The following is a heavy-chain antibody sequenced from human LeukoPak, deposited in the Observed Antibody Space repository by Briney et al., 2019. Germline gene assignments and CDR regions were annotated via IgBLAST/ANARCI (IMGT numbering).Heavy chain of an antibody. CDR1: GFTLSGSA. CDR3: TGTYYYDSSGKGAFYYYYMDV. J-gene: IGHJ6*03. CDR2: IRSKANSYAT. D-gene: IGHD3-22*01. Sequence: GGSLRLSCAASGFTLSGSAMHWVRQASGKGLEWVGRIRSKANSYATAYAASVKGRFTIYIDDSKNTAYLQMNSLKTEDTAVYYCTGTYYYDSSGKGAFYYYYMDVWGKGTTVTVSS. V-gene: IGHV3-73*01.